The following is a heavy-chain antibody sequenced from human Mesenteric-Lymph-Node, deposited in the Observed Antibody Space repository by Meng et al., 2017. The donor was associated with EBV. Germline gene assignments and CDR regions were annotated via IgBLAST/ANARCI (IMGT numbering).Heavy chain of an antibody. CDR2: TYYRSKWYN. V-gene: IGHV6-1*01. J-gene: IGHJ2*01. CDR1: GDSVSSSTAA. Sequence: VQLQQSGPGLVTPWHTLPLTCVIPGDSVSSSTAAWTWLRQSPSGGLEWLGRTYYRSKWYNDYAVFVKSRITINPDTSKNQFSLQLNSVTPEDTAVYYCARGATSVFDLWGRGTLVTVSS. CDR3: ARGATSVFDL.